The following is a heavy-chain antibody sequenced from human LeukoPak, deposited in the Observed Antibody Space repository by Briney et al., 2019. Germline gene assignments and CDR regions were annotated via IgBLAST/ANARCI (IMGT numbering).Heavy chain of an antibody. CDR1: GFTFSSYA. Sequence: GGSLRLSCAASGFTFSSYAMSWVRQAPGKGLEWVSLISGSGGHTFYGDSVKGRFTISRDNSNNTLYLQMNSLRAEDTAVYYCAKGGEATMRDGYNYYYYYMEVWGRGTTVTVSS. CDR2: ISGSGGHT. J-gene: IGHJ6*03. CDR3: AKGGEATMRDGYNYYYYYMEV. V-gene: IGHV3-23*01. D-gene: IGHD5-24*01.